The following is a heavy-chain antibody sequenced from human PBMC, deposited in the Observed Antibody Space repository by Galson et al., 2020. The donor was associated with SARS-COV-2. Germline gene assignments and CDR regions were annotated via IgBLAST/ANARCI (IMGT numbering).Heavy chain of an antibody. Sequence: SETLSLTCTVSGGSISSNSYYWGWNRQPPGKGLEWIGSIHYSESTYYNPSLKSRVTIPEDTHKNQFSLKLSSVTDADTAVYYCARNSWDYVVYWGQGTLVTVSS. CDR1: GGSISSNSYY. CDR3: ARNSWDYVVY. J-gene: IGHJ4*02. V-gene: IGHV4-39*07. CDR2: IHYSEST. D-gene: IGHD1-26*01.